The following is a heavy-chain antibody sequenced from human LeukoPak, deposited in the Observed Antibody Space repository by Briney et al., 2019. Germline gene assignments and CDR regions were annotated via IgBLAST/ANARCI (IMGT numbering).Heavy chain of an antibody. CDR1: GFTFSDYG. V-gene: IGHV3-30*02. Sequence: PGGSLRLSCAASGFTFSDYGMVWVRARQAPGKGLEWMAFIRFDRSITYYADSVRARFTISRDNSKNTLYLHMNSLRDEDTAVYYCAKDRYCSSPSCRNFDPWGQGTLVTVSS. CDR2: IRFDRSIT. J-gene: IGHJ5*02. CDR3: AKDRYCSSPSCRNFDP. D-gene: IGHD2-2*01.